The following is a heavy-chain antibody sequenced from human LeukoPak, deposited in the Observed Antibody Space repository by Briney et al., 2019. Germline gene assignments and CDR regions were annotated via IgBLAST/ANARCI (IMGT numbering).Heavy chain of an antibody. CDR3: ARDRAQWLVPSAFDI. CDR2: ISGSGGST. D-gene: IGHD6-19*01. Sequence: PGGSLRLSCAASGFTFSSYAMSWVRQAPGKGLEWVSAISGSGGSTYYADSVKGRFTISRDNSKNTLYLQMNSLRAEDTAVYYCARDRAQWLVPSAFDIWGQGTMVTVSS. J-gene: IGHJ3*02. CDR1: GFTFSSYA. V-gene: IGHV3-23*01.